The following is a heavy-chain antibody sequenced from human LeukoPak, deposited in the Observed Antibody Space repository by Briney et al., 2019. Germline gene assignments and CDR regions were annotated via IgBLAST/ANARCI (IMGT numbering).Heavy chain of an antibody. V-gene: IGHV1-2*06. CDR3: ARALFYGGNSPHY. Sequence: RASVKVSCKASGYTFTGYYMHWVRQAPGQGLEWMGRINPNSGGTNYAQKFQGRVTMTRDTSISTAYMELSRLRSDDTAVYYFARALFYGGNSPHYGGQGTLVTVSS. D-gene: IGHD4-23*01. CDR1: GYTFTGYY. CDR2: INPNSGGT. J-gene: IGHJ4*02.